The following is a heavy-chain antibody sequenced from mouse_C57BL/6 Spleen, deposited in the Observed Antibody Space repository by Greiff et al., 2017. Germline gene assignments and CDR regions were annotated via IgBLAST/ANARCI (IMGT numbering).Heavy chain of an antibody. CDR2: INPNYGTT. D-gene: IGHD1-1*01. V-gene: IGHV1-39*01. CDR3: AGFITTVVDLWYFDV. Sequence: VQLKESGPELVKPGASVKISCKASGYSFTDYNMNWVKQSNGKSLEWIGVINPNYGTTSYNQKFKGKATLTVDQSSSTAYMQLNSLTSEDSAVYYCAGFITTVVDLWYFDVWGTGTTVTVSS. CDR1: GYSFTDYN. J-gene: IGHJ1*03.